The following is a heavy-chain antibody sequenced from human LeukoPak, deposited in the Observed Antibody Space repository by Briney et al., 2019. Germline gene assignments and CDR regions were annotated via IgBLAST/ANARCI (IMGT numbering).Heavy chain of an antibody. CDR2: ISYDGSNK. J-gene: IGHJ4*02. D-gene: IGHD5-12*01. V-gene: IGHV3-30*04. CDR3: ARGFDVDIVATIGYFDY. CDR1: GFTFSSYA. Sequence: GGSLRLPCAASGFTFSSYAMHWVRQAPGKGLEWVAVISYDGSNKYYADSVKGRFTISRDNSKNTLYLQMNSLRAEDTAVYYCARGFDVDIVATIGYFDYWGQGTLVTVSS.